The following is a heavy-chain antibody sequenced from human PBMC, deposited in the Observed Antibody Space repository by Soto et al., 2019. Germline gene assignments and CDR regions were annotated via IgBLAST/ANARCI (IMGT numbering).Heavy chain of an antibody. Sequence: ASVKVSCKASGYTFTSYYMHWVRQAPGQGLEWMGIINPSGGSTSYAQKFQGRVTMTRDTSTSTVYMELSSLRSEDTAVYYCARGGGVYYDSSGYQGSFDYWGQGTLVTVSS. D-gene: IGHD3-22*01. CDR1: GYTFTSYY. CDR3: ARGGGVYYDSSGYQGSFDY. J-gene: IGHJ4*02. CDR2: INPSGGST. V-gene: IGHV1-46*01.